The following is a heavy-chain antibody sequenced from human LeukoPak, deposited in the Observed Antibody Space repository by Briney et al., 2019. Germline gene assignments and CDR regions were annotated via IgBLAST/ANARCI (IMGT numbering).Heavy chain of an antibody. CDR3: ARPFYYYDSSGYYY. J-gene: IGHJ4*02. D-gene: IGHD3-22*01. V-gene: IGHV1-69*06. CDR2: IIPIFGTA. CDR1: GGTFSSYA. Sequence: SVKVSCKASGGTFSSYAISWVRQAPGQGLEWMGGIIPIFGTANYAQKFQGRVTITADKSTSTAYMELSSLRSEDTAVYYCARPFYYYDSSGYYYWGQGTLVTVSS.